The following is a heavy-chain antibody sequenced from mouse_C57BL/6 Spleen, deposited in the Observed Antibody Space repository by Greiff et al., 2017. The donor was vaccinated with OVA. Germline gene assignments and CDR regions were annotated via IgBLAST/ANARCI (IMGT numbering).Heavy chain of an antibody. Sequence: EVKVEESGGGLVQPGGSMKLSCVASGFTFSNYWMNWVRQSPEKGLEWVAQIRLKSDNYATHYAESVKGRFTISRDDSKSSVYLQMNNLRAEDTGIYYCTGGSNYWYFDVWGTGTTVTVSS. D-gene: IGHD2-5*01. V-gene: IGHV6-3*01. CDR3: TGGSNYWYFDV. CDR2: IRLKSDNYAT. CDR1: GFTFSNYW. J-gene: IGHJ1*03.